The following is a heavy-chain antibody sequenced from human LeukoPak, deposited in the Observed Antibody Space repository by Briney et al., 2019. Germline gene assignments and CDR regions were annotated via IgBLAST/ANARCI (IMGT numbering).Heavy chain of an antibody. D-gene: IGHD6-19*01. CDR3: TEGGSGWYGQFDC. Sequence: GGSLRLSCAASGFTFSNRWMSWVRQAPGKGLEWVGRIKSDSNGGTADYAAPVKGRFTISRDDSKNMLYLQMNSLQTEDTAVYCVTEGGSGWYGQFDCWGQGTLVTVSS. V-gene: IGHV3-15*01. J-gene: IGHJ4*02. CDR2: IKSDSNGGTA. CDR1: GFTFSNRW.